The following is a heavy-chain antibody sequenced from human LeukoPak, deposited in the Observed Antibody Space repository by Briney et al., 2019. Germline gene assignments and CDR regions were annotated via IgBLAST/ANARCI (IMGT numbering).Heavy chain of an antibody. CDR3: ARDYTELRGDDAFDI. CDR2: IHYSGST. Sequence: PSETLSLTCTVSGGSISSYYWSWIRQPPGKGLEWIGYIHYSGSTNYNPSLKSRVTISVETSKNQFSLKLSSVTAADTAVYYCARDYTELRGDDAFDIWGQGTMVTVSS. J-gene: IGHJ3*02. D-gene: IGHD1-7*01. CDR1: GGSISSYY. V-gene: IGHV4-59*12.